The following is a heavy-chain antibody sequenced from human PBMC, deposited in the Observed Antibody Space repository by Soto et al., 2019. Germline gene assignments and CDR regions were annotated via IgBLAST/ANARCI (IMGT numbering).Heavy chain of an antibody. CDR2: IYWDDDK. CDR3: AHSSGYYDSSGYRSFDY. D-gene: IGHD3-22*01. CDR1: GFSLSTSGVG. Sequence: QITLKESGPTLVKPTQTLTLTCTFSGFSLSTSGVGVGWIRQPPGKALEWLALIYWDDDKRYSPSLKSRLTITKDTSKNQVVRTMTNMDPVDTATYYCAHSSGYYDSSGYRSFDYWGQGTLVTVSS. J-gene: IGHJ4*02. V-gene: IGHV2-5*02.